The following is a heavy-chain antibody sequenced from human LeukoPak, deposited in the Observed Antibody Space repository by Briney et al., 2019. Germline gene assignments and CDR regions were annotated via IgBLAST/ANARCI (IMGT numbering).Heavy chain of an antibody. V-gene: IGHV3-23*01. CDR2: ISGSGGST. CDR3: AKDLGDYEDY. J-gene: IGHJ4*02. Sequence: GGSLRLSCAASGFTFTTYAMSWVRQAPGRGLEWVSAISGSGGSTYYADSVKGRFTISRDNSKNTLYLQVNSLRAEDTAIYYCAKDLGDYEDYWGQGTLVTVSS. D-gene: IGHD4-17*01. CDR1: GFTFTTYA.